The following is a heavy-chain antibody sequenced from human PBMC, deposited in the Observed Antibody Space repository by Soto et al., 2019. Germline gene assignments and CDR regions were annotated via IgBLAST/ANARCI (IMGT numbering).Heavy chain of an antibody. Sequence: LRLSCAASGFTFSNAWMTWVRQAPGKGLEWVGRIKSKTDGGTTDYAAPVKGRFTISRDDSKSTLYLQMNSLKTEDTAVYYCTTARGTYGAEYFQYWGQGALVTVSS. CDR2: IKSKTDGGTT. CDR1: GFTFSNAW. D-gene: IGHD4-17*01. J-gene: IGHJ1*01. V-gene: IGHV3-15*01. CDR3: TTARGTYGAEYFQY.